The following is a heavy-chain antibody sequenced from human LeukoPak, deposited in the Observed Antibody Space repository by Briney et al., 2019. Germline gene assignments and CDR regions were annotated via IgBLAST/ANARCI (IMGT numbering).Heavy chain of an antibody. Sequence: ASVKVSCKASGYTFTSYYMHWVRQAPGQGLEWMGIINPSGGSTSYAQKFQGRVTMTRDTSTSTAYMELRSLRSDDTAVYYCARHDDVDIVVVPAAIAFLFFDYWGQGTLVTVSS. CDR3: ARHDDVDIVVVPAAIAFLFFDY. J-gene: IGHJ4*02. V-gene: IGHV1-46*01. D-gene: IGHD2-2*01. CDR1: GYTFTSYY. CDR2: INPSGGST.